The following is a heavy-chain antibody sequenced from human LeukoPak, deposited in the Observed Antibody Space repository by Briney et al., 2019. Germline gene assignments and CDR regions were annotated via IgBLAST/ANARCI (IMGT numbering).Heavy chain of an antibody. J-gene: IGHJ6*03. Sequence: TSETLSLTCTVSGGSISRYYWSWIRQPPGKGLEWIGYIYYSGSTNYNPSLKSRFAVSVDTSKNQFSLKLSSVTAADTAVYYCARGRRGTIFGVVTSNGYLYYYYYMDVWGKGTTVTVSS. CDR2: IYYSGST. V-gene: IGHV4-59*01. D-gene: IGHD3-3*01. CDR3: ARGRRGTIFGVVTSNGYLYYYYYMDV. CDR1: GGSISRYY.